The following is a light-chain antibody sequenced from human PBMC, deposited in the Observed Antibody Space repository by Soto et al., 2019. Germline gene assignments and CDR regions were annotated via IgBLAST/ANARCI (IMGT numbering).Light chain of an antibody. V-gene: IGKV1-33*01. J-gene: IGKJ4*01. CDR1: QDIKKY. CDR2: DAS. CDR3: QQYGKLPLA. Sequence: DIHLTQTPSSLSASVGDRVTITCQASQDIKKYLNWYQQKSGKAPKLLIYDASNLETEVPSRFRGSGSGTYFTFTISSLQPEDFATYYCQQYGKLPLAFGGGTKVDIK.